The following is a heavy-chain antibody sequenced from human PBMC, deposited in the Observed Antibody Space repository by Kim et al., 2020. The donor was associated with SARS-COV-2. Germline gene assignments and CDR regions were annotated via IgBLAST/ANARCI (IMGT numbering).Heavy chain of an antibody. J-gene: IGHJ5*02. Sequence: SETLSLTCTVSGGSISSYYWSWIRQPPGKGLEWIGYIYYSGSTNYNPSLKSRVTISVDTSKNQFSLKLSSVTAADTAVYYCARDSGSLRLDPWGQGTLVT. D-gene: IGHD1-26*01. CDR2: IYYSGST. CDR3: ARDSGSLRLDP. V-gene: IGHV4-59*01. CDR1: GGSISSYY.